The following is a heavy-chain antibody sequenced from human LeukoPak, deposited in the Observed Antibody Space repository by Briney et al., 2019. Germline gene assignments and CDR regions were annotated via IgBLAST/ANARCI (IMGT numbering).Heavy chain of an antibody. CDR3: ARGVGATFVFI. CDR1: GFAFSNYN. CDR2: ISSSSHSI. Sequence: GGSLRLSCAASGFAFSNYNMNWVRQAPGKGLEWVSYISSSSHSIYYADSVKGRFTVSRDNAQDSLYLQLNSLRAEDTAVYYCARGVGATFVFIWGQGTMVTVSS. D-gene: IGHD1-26*01. J-gene: IGHJ3*02. V-gene: IGHV3-48*01.